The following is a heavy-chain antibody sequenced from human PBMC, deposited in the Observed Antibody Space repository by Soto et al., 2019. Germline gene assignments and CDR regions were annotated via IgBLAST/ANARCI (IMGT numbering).Heavy chain of an antibody. V-gene: IGHV1-69*12. CDR3: ASQVGGGRGYSYAGDY. D-gene: IGHD5-18*01. Sequence: QVQLVQSGAEVKKPGSSVKVSCKASGGTFSSYAISWVRQAPGQGLEWMGGIIPIFGTANYAQKFQGRVRITAEESTSTAYMELSSLRSEDTAVYYCASQVGGGRGYSYAGDYWGQGTLVTVSS. CDR2: IIPIFGTA. CDR1: GGTFSSYA. J-gene: IGHJ4*02.